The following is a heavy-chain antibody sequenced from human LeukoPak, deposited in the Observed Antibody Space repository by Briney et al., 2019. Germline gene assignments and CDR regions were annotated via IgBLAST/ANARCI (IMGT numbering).Heavy chain of an antibody. CDR1: GFTFSSYS. V-gene: IGHV3-21*01. J-gene: IGHJ4*02. Sequence: GGSLRLSCAASGFTFSSYSMNWVRQALGKGLEWVSSISSSSSYIYYADSVKGRFTISRDNAKNSLYLQMNSLRAEDTAVYYCASLSSWGIDYWGQGTLVTVSS. CDR3: ASLSSWGIDY. D-gene: IGHD6-13*01. CDR2: ISSSSSYI.